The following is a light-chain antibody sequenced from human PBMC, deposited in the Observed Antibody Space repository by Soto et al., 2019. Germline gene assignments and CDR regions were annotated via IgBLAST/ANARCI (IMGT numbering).Light chain of an antibody. CDR2: DAS. CDR1: HDIRKY. J-gene: IGKJ5*01. Sequence: DIQMTQSPSSLSASVGDRVTITCQASHDIRKYLNWYQQKPGKAPKLLIYDASNIETGVPSRFTGSGSVTDFTFTISSLQPEDIATYDGQQYEIFPITFGQGTRLES. V-gene: IGKV1-33*01. CDR3: QQYEIFPIT.